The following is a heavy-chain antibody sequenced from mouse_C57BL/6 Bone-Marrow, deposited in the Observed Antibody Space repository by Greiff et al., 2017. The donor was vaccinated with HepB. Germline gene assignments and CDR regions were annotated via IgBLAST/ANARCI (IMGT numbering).Heavy chain of an antibody. J-gene: IGHJ2*01. Sequence: QVHVKQSGAELAKPGASVKLSCKASGYTFTSYWMHWVKQRPGQGLEWIGYINPSSGYTKYNQKFKDKATLTADKSSSTAYMQLSSLTYEDSAVYYCAREYYGSSDYFDYWGQGTTLTVSS. V-gene: IGHV1-7*01. CDR2: INPSSGYT. D-gene: IGHD1-1*01. CDR3: AREYYGSSDYFDY. CDR1: GYTFTSYW.